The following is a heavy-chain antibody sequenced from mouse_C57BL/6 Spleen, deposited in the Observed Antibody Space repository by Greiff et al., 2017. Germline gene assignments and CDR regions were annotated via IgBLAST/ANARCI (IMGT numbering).Heavy chain of an antibody. Sequence: VQLQQSGAELVKPGASVKLSCKASGYTFTSYWMQWVKQRPGQGLEWIGEIDPSDSYTNYNQKFKGKATLTVDTSSSTAYMQLSSLTSEDSAVFYCAREGYGKGTYWGQGTLVTVSA. CDR3: AREGYGKGTY. CDR1: GYTFTSYW. J-gene: IGHJ3*01. CDR2: IDPSDSYT. D-gene: IGHD2-10*02. V-gene: IGHV1-50*01.